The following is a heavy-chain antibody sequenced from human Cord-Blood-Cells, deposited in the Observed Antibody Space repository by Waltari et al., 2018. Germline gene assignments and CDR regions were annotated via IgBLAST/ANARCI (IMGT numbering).Heavy chain of an antibody. CDR2: IYYSGRT. CDR1: GGSISSSSYY. Sequence: QLQLQESGPGLVKPSETLSLTCTVSGGSISSSSYYWGWIRQPPGKGLEWIGSIYYSGRTYSNPSLKSRVTISVDTSKNQFSLKLSSVTAADTAVYYCARQGRRDAFDIWGQGTMVTVSS. J-gene: IGHJ3*02. V-gene: IGHV4-39*01. CDR3: ARQGRRDAFDI.